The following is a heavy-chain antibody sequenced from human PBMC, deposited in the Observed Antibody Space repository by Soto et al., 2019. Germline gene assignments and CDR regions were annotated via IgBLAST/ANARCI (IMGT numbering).Heavy chain of an antibody. D-gene: IGHD3-16*02. J-gene: IGHJ4*02. CDR2: IIPIFGTA. CDR3: ASLPYDYVWGSYLGY. CDR1: GGTFSSYA. V-gene: IGHV1-69*06. Sequence: ASVKVSCKASGGTFSSYAISWVQQAPGQGLEWMGGIIPIFGTANYAQKFQGRVTITADKSTSTAYMELSSLRSEDTAVYYCASLPYDYVWGSYLGYWGQGTLVTVSS.